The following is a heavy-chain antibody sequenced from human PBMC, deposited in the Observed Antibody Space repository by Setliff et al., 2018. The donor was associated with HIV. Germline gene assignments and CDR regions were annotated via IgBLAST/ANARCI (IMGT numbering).Heavy chain of an antibody. V-gene: IGHV4-4*02. CDR1: GGSISSSNW. CDR3: STGHNEYGVGGPAFDI. CDR2: IYHSGST. J-gene: IGHJ3*02. Sequence: SETLSLTCAVSGGSISSSNWWSWVRQPPGKGLEWIGEIYHSGSTNYNPSLKSRVTISVDKSKNQFSLKLSSVTAADTAVYYCSTGHNEYGVGGPAFDIWGQGTMVTVSS. D-gene: IGHD4-17*01.